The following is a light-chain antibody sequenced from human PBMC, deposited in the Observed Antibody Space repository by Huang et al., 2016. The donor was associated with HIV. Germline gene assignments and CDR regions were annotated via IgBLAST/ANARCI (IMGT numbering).Light chain of an antibody. CDR1: RSVSSN. Sequence: EIVMTHSPATLSVSPGESVTLSCRANRSVSSNFAWYQQRHGQAPRRIIYGSSTRAPGISARFSGSGSGTDLSLTISSLQSEDFALYYCHQYNNWLLSFGGGTRV. J-gene: IGKJ4*01. CDR2: GSS. V-gene: IGKV3-15*01. CDR3: HQYNNWLLS.